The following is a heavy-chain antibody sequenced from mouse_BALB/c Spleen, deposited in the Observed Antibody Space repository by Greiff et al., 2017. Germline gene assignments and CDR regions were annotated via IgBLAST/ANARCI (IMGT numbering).Heavy chain of an antibody. CDR3: TRSNYGYLYYAMDY. Sequence: EVKLMESGGGLVQPGGSRKLSCAASGFTFSSFGMHWVRQAPEKGLEWVAYISSGSSTIYYADTVKGRFTISRDNPKNTLFLQMTSLRSEDTAMYYCTRSNYGYLYYAMDYWGQGTSVTVSS. V-gene: IGHV5-17*02. CDR2: ISSGSSTI. CDR1: GFTFSSFG. J-gene: IGHJ4*01. D-gene: IGHD1-2*01.